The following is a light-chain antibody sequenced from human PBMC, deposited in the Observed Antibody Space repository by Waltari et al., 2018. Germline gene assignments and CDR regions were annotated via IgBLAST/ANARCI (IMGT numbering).Light chain of an antibody. CDR2: KDT. J-gene: IGLJ2*01. V-gene: IGLV3-25*03. CDR3: QSTDSSAVYVV. CDR1: ALPNRY. Sequence: SYELTQPPSVSVSPGQTARIPCSGDALPNRYPYRYQQKPGRAPILLIYKDTGRPSRIPERFSGSTSGTTVTLTITGVQAEDEADYYCQSTDSSAVYVVFGGGTKLTVL.